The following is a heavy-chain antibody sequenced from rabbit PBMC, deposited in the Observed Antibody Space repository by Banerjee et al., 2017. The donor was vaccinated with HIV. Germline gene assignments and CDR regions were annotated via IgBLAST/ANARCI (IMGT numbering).Heavy chain of an antibody. D-gene: IGHD6-1*01. J-gene: IGHJ4*01. Sequence: QEQLVESGGGLVQPGGSLKLSCKASGFDFSSYGVSWVRQAPGKGLEWIACIYGGSSGNTYYASWAKGRLTISKTSSTTVTLQMTSLTAADTATYFCAKSSTDITYGAASYFHLWGQGTLVTVS. CDR1: GFDFSSYG. CDR2: IYGGSSGNT. CDR3: AKSSTDITYGAASYFHL. V-gene: IGHV1S45*01.